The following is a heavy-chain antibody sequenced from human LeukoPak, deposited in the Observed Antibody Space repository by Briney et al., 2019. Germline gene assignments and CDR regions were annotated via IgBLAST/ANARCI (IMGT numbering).Heavy chain of an antibody. D-gene: IGHD4-17*01. CDR2: HFTRGRP. V-gene: IGHV4-4*08. CDR1: GVPISRHY. Sequence: PSEALALTCTVSGVPISRHYWSWIGQAPGKRLEWDGYHFTRGRPYYNPSLKSRVTLSVDPSMNQFSLMLMSLTAADTPVYYFAREGGGTTVLSAAFDYWGQGTMVTVSS. CDR3: AREGGGTTVLSAAFDY. J-gene: IGHJ3*01.